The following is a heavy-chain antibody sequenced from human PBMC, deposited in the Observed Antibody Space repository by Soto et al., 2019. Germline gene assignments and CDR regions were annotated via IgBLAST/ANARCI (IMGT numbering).Heavy chain of an antibody. CDR1: GGSISSGCYS. CDR3: ARGHSSGWIDAFDI. J-gene: IGHJ3*02. CDR2: IYYSGST. D-gene: IGHD6-19*01. V-gene: IGHV4-61*01. Sequence: SETLSITCAVSGGSISSGCYSWSWIQQPPGKGLEWIGYIYYSGSTNYNPSLKSRVTISVDTSKNQFSLKLSSVTAADTAVYYCARGHSSGWIDAFDIWGQGTMVTVSS.